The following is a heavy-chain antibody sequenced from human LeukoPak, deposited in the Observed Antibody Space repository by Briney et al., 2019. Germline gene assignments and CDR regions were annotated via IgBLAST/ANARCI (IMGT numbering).Heavy chain of an antibody. Sequence: GGSLRLSCAASGFTFSSYEMNWVRQAPGKGLEWVSYISSSGTIYYADSVKGRFTISRDNSKNTLYLQMNSLRAEDTAVYYCVEGGAARFDYWGQGTLVAVSS. J-gene: IGHJ4*02. V-gene: IGHV3-48*03. CDR1: GFTFSSYE. CDR3: VEGGAARFDY. D-gene: IGHD5-18*01. CDR2: ISSSGTI.